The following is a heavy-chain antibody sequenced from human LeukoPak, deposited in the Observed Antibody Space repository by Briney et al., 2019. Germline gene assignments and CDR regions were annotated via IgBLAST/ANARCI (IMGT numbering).Heavy chain of an antibody. CDR2: ITAAGDTT. D-gene: IGHD3-22*01. Sequence: GGSLRLSCVASGFTFSSNAMTWVRQAPGKGLECVSAITAAGDTTFYADSVKGRFTTSRDNSKNTLYLQLNNLRAEDTALYYCAKAFGTNGYYQLPIDFWGQGTLVTVSA. J-gene: IGHJ4*02. CDR3: AKAFGTNGYYQLPIDF. CDR1: GFTFSSNA. V-gene: IGHV3-23*01.